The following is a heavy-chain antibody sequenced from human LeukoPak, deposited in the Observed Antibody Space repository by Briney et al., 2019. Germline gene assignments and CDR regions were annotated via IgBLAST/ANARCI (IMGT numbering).Heavy chain of an antibody. CDR2: INYSGST. V-gene: IGHV4-34*01. CDR1: GGSFSGYY. J-gene: IGHJ6*03. Sequence: SETLSLTCAVFGGSFSGYYWNWIRQPPGKGLEWIGEINYSGSTNYNPSLKSRVTISVDTSNNQFALKVYSVTAADTAVYYCARGRLYYDSRGDHYYYMDVWGKGTTVTVSS. D-gene: IGHD3-22*01. CDR3: ARGRLYYDSRGDHYYYMDV.